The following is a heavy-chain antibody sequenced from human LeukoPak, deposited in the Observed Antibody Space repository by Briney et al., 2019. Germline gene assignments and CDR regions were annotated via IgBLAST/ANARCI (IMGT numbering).Heavy chain of an antibody. CDR3: ARVTWGYDILTGYPYYFDY. CDR2: IYYSGST. V-gene: IGHV4-59*12. D-gene: IGHD3-9*01. Sequence: SETLSLTCTVSGGSISSYYWSWIRQPPGKGLEWIGYIYYSGSTNYNPSLKSRVTISVDTSKNQFSLQLNSVTPEDTAVYYCARVTWGYDILTGYPYYFDYWGQGTLVTVSS. CDR1: GGSISSYY. J-gene: IGHJ4*02.